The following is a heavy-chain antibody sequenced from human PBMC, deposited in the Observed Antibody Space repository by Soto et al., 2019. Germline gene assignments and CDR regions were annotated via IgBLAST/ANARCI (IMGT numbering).Heavy chain of an antibody. CDR3: AKRQSGNFGPFDS. Sequence: PGGSLRLSSAASGFSISSDAMSWVRQAPGKGLEWVSGISGSGANTNYADSVKGRFATSIDNSKNTLYLQMSSLRAEDTAVYYCAKRQSGNFGPFDSWGQGTLVTVSS. V-gene: IGHV3-23*01. D-gene: IGHD2-21*02. CDR2: ISGSGANT. CDR1: GFSISSDA. J-gene: IGHJ4*02.